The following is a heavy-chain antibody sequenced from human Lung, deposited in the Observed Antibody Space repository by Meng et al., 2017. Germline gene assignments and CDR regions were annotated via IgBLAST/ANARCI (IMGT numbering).Heavy chain of an antibody. CDR3: ARGGVTTDD. D-gene: IGHD4-17*01. V-gene: IGHV3-74*01. J-gene: IGHJ4*02. CDR1: GFTFSTHW. CDR2: ITGDGSST. Sequence: EVQLGEYGGGLVQPGGSPRLSCAASGFTFSTHWMHWVRQAPGKGLEWVSRITGDGSSTIYADSVQGRFTMSRDNAKNTLSLQMNSLRAEDTAVYYCARGGVTTDDWGQGTLVTVSS.